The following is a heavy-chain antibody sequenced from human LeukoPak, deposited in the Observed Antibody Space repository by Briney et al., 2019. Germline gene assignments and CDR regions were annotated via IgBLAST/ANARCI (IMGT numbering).Heavy chain of an antibody. V-gene: IGHV4-30-4*08. CDR1: GFTFSSYH. CDR2: IYYSGST. J-gene: IGHJ4*02. Sequence: LRLSCAASGFTFSSYHMNWVRQAPGKGLEWIGYIYYSGSTYYNPSLKSRVSISVDTSKNHFSLKLSSVTATDTAVYYCARVKSGTVTEPNFDYWGQGTLVTVSS. D-gene: IGHD4-17*01. CDR3: ARVKSGTVTEPNFDY.